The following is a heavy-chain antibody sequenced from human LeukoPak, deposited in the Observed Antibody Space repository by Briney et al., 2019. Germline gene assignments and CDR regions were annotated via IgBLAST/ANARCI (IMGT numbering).Heavy chain of an antibody. CDR3: AKDNRGLVIIPNDY. V-gene: IGHV3-23*01. D-gene: IGHD3/OR15-3a*01. Sequence: GGSLRLSCAASGFTFSSYAMSWVRQAPGKGLEWVSAISGSGGSTYYADSVKGRFTISRDNSKNTLYLQMNSLRAEDTAVYYCAKDNRGLVIIPNDYWGQGTLVTVSP. J-gene: IGHJ4*02. CDR2: ISGSGGST. CDR1: GFTFSSYA.